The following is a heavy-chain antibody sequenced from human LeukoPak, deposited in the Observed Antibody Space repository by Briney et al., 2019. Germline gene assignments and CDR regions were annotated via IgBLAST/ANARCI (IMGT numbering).Heavy chain of an antibody. J-gene: IGHJ4*02. Sequence: ASVKVSCKASGYTFTSYDINWVRQATGQGLEWMGWMNPNSGDTDYAQKFQGRVTMTRNTSINTAYLEFYSLRSEDTAVYYCARGYSPTLRTTGNDYWGQGTLVTVSS. CDR1: GYTFTSYD. CDR2: MNPNSGDT. CDR3: ARGYSPTLRTTGNDY. D-gene: IGHD1-1*01. V-gene: IGHV1-8*01.